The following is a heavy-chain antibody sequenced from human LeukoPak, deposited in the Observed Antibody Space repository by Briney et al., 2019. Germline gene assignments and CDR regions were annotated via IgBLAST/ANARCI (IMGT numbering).Heavy chain of an antibody. CDR2: LNWSGGKT. Sequence: GGSLRLSCAASGFKFDDRGMSWVRQAPGKGMEWVSGLNWSGGKTGYADSVKGRFTISRDNAKNFVVLQMNSLRVEDTAFYYCARSASVAADYYFDNWGQGTLVTVSS. J-gene: IGHJ4*02. CDR3: ARSASVAADYYFDN. D-gene: IGHD6-19*01. CDR1: GFKFDDRG. V-gene: IGHV3-20*04.